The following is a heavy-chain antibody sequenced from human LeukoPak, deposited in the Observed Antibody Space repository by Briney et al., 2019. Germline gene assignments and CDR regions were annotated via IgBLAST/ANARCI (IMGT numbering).Heavy chain of an antibody. V-gene: IGHV3-21*01. J-gene: IGHJ1*01. Sequence: GGSLRLSSASSGFTVSSNDMSWVRQAPGKGLEWVSSISSSSTYIYYADSVKGRFTISRDNAKNSLYLQMNSLRADDTAIYYCARESRSVVTRYFQHRGQGTLVTVSS. CDR2: ISSSSTYI. CDR3: ARESRSVVTRYFQH. CDR1: GFTVSSND. D-gene: IGHD4-23*01.